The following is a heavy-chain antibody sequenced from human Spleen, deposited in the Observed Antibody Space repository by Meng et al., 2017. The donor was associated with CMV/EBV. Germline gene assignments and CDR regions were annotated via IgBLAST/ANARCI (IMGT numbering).Heavy chain of an antibody. Sequence: GGSLRLSCAASGFTFSSYSMNWVRQAPGKGLEWVSVISASSSSTYYGDSVKGRFTISRDNSNNTFYLQMNSLRAEDTAVYYCAKIKTITMIVVPGFDIWGQGTMVTVSS. D-gene: IGHD3-22*01. V-gene: IGHV3-23*01. CDR1: GFTFSSYS. CDR2: ISASSSST. J-gene: IGHJ3*02. CDR3: AKIKTITMIVVPGFDI.